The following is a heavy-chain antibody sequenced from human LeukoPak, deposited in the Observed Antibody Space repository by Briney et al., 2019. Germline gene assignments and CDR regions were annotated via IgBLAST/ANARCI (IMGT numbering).Heavy chain of an antibody. CDR3: ARPAYSYPLSFGFFDY. V-gene: IGHV4-39*01. D-gene: IGHD5-18*01. Sequence: SETLSLTCTVSGGSIRSNSYYWGWIRQPPGKGLEWIGSVSYSGSTSYSPSLKSRITISVDTSKNQFSLNLRSVTAADTAVYYCARPAYSYPLSFGFFDYWGQGALVIVSS. J-gene: IGHJ4*02. CDR1: GGSIRSNSYY. CDR2: VSYSGST.